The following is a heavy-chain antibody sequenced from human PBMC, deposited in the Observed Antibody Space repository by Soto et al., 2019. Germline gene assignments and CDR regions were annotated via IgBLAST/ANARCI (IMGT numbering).Heavy chain of an antibody. J-gene: IGHJ3*02. Sequence: PGGSLRLSCAASGFTFSSYGMHWVRQAPGKGLEWVAVISYDGINKYYADSVKGRFTISRDNSKNTLYLQMNSLRAEDTAVYYCAKAPATIVVVPAAMFGAFDIWGQGTMVTVSS. CDR3: AKAPATIVVVPAAMFGAFDI. CDR2: ISYDGINK. V-gene: IGHV3-30*18. D-gene: IGHD2-2*01. CDR1: GFTFSSYG.